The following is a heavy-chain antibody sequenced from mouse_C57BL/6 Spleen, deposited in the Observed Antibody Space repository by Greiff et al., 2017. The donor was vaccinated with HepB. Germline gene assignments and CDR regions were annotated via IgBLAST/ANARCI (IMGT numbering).Heavy chain of an antibody. V-gene: IGHV5-16*01. CDR3: ARYYYGSSYDYAMDY. D-gene: IGHD1-1*01. CDR2: INYDGSST. CDR1: GFTFSDYY. J-gene: IGHJ4*01. Sequence: EVQLVESEGGLVQPGGSMKLSCTASGFTFSDYYMAWVRQVPEKGLEWVANINYDGSSTYYLDSLKSRFIISRDTAKNILYLQMSSLKSEDTATYYCARYYYGSSYDYAMDYWGQGTSVTVSS.